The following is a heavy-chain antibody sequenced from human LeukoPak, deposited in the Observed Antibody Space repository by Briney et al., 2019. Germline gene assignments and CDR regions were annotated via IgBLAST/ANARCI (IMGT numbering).Heavy chain of an antibody. J-gene: IGHJ4*02. V-gene: IGHV3-30*02. CDR3: ARDQTYYYDSSGYLFDY. CDR2: IRYDGSNK. CDR1: GFTFTNAW. D-gene: IGHD3-22*01. Sequence: PGGSLRLSCAASGFTFTNAWMSWVRQAPGKGLEWVAFIRYDGSNKYYADSVKGRFTISRDNSKNTLYLQMNSLRAEDTAVYYCARDQTYYYDSSGYLFDYWGQGTLVTVSS.